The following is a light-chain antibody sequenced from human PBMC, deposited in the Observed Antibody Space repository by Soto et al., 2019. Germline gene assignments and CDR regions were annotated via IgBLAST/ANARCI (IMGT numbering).Light chain of an antibody. V-gene: IGKV3D-15*01. Sequence: EIVMTQSPATLSVSPGEGATLSCRASQSVNIYLAWYQQKPGQAPRLLIFGASSRATGIPARCSGSGSGTEFNLTISSLQSEDFAVYFCQQYDDWLRLTFGGGTKVEIK. CDR1: QSVNIY. J-gene: IGKJ4*01. CDR3: QQYDDWLRLT. CDR2: GAS.